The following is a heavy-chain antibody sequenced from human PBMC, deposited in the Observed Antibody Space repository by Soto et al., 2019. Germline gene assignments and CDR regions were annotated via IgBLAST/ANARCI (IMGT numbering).Heavy chain of an antibody. D-gene: IGHD6-6*01. CDR3: PKDLTRQLAYWLDP. V-gene: IGHV1-2*02. J-gene: IGHJ5*02. CDR1: GCSLTGYY. CDR2: INAHSGGT. Sequence: GASVKVSGEASGCSLTGYYIHWLRQSPGQGLEWMGWINAHSGGTEYAQKFQGRVTLTRDTSIATAYLTLTSLTSYYTALYYCPKDLTRQLAYWLDPWGQGTTVTVSS.